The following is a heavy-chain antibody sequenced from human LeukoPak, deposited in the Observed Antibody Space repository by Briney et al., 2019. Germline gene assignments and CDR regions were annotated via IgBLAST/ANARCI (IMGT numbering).Heavy chain of an antibody. J-gene: IGHJ4*02. CDR2: IYPGDSDT. D-gene: IGHD2-15*01. Sequence: GESLKISCKGSGYSFTTYWIGWVRQMPGKGLEWMGIIYPGDSDTRYSPSFQGQVTISADKSISTAYLQWSSLKASDTAIYYCARRFRIDRLYYFDYWGQGTLVTVSS. CDR1: GYSFTTYW. V-gene: IGHV5-51*01. CDR3: ARRFRIDRLYYFDY.